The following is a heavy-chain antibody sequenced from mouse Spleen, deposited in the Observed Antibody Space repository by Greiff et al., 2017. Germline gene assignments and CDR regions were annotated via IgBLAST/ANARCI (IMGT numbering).Heavy chain of an antibody. CDR3: ARSTTVAAMDY. V-gene: IGHV1-42*01. CDR1: GYSFTGYY. D-gene: IGHD1-1*01. Sequence: VQLQQSGPELVKPGASVKISCKASGYSFTGYYMNWVKQSPEKSLEWLGEINPSTGGTTYNQTFKAKATLTVDKSSSTAYMQLKSLTSEDSAVYYCARSTTVAAMDYWGQGTSVTVSS. J-gene: IGHJ4*01. CDR2: INPSTGGT.